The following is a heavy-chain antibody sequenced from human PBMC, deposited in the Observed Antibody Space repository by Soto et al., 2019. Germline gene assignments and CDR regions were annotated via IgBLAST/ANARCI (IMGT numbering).Heavy chain of an antibody. CDR1: GFTFDDYA. Sequence: SLRLSCAASGFTFDDYAMHWVRQAPGKGLEWVSGISWNSGSIGYADSVKGRFTISRDNAKNSLYLQMNSLRAEDTALYYCASYCSSTSCYGVLAFDIWGQGTMVTVSS. D-gene: IGHD2-2*01. CDR3: ASYCSSTSCYGVLAFDI. CDR2: ISWNSGSI. V-gene: IGHV3-9*01. J-gene: IGHJ3*02.